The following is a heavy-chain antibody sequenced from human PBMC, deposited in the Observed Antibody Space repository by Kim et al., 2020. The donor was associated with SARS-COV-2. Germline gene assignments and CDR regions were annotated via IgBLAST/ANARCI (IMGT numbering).Heavy chain of an antibody. Sequence: NSHPSLKSRVTISVDKSKNQFSLKLSSVTAADTAVYYCARAYSSPNWFDPWGQGTLVTVSS. CDR3: ARAYSSPNWFDP. J-gene: IGHJ5*02. D-gene: IGHD6-13*01. V-gene: IGHV4-4*02.